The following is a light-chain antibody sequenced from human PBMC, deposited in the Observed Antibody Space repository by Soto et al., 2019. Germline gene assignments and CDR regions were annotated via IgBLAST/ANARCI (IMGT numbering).Light chain of an antibody. V-gene: IGKV3-15*01. CDR2: GAS. CDR3: QEYNDWPPVT. CDR1: QSVNSN. Sequence: EIVMTQSPGTVSVSPGERATLSCRASQSVNSNLAWYQQKPGQAPRLLIYGASTRATGIPARFSGRGSGTEFTLTLSSLQSEDFAVYYCQEYNDWPPVTFGGGNKVEIK. J-gene: IGKJ4*01.